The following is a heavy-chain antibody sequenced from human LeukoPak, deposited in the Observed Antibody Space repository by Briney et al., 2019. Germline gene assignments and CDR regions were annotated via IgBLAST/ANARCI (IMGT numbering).Heavy chain of an antibody. CDR3: ARTGRTPVLLRSYYYYMDV. D-gene: IGHD3-10*01. CDR1: GGSVSSSSYN. J-gene: IGHJ6*03. V-gene: IGHV4-39*07. CDR2: IYYSGST. Sequence: SETLSLTCTVSGGSVSSSSYNWGWIRQPPGKGLEWIGSIYYSGSTYYNPSLKSRLTISVDTSKNQFSLKLSSVTAADTAVYYCARTGRTPVLLRSYYYYMDVWGKGTTVTVSS.